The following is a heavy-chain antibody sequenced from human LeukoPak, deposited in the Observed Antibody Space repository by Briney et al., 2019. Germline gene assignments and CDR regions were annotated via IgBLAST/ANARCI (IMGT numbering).Heavy chain of an antibody. CDR1: GYTFTGNY. CDR2: INPNSGGT. J-gene: IGHJ3*02. D-gene: IGHD3-16*01. V-gene: IGHV1-2*02. Sequence: ASVKVSCKASGYTFTGNYIHWVRHAPGQGLEWMGWINPNSGGTKYAQKFQGRVTLTSDTAITTAYLDLASLTSDDTAMYYCARLLAGGNAFDIWGQGTMLAVSS. CDR3: ARLLAGGNAFDI.